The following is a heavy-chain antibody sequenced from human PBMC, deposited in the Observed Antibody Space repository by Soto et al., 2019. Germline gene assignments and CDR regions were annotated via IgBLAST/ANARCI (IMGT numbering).Heavy chain of an antibody. CDR1: GGSISSRINY. D-gene: IGHD5-12*01. Sequence: SETLSLTCTVSGGSISSRINYWGWVRQPPGKGPAWIGNVYYSGSTDYNPSLKSRVTISVDTSKNQFSLNLRSMTAADTAMYYCARRVRDIGSRPKPPYFDNWGQGILVTVSS. J-gene: IGHJ4*02. CDR2: VYYSGST. V-gene: IGHV4-39*01. CDR3: ARRVRDIGSRPKPPYFDN.